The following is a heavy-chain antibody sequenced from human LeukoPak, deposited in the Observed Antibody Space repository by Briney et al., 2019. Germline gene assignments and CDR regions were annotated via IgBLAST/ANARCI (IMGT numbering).Heavy chain of an antibody. CDR3: ATGQGGSYHLGFDY. CDR1: GYTLTELS. V-gene: IGHV1-24*01. Sequence: ASVKVSCKVSGYTLTELSMHWVLQAPGKGLEWMGGFDPEDGETIYAQKFQGRVTMTEDTSTDTAYMELSSLRSEDTAVYYCATGQGGSYHLGFDYWGQGTLVTVSS. J-gene: IGHJ4*02. CDR2: FDPEDGET. D-gene: IGHD1-26*01.